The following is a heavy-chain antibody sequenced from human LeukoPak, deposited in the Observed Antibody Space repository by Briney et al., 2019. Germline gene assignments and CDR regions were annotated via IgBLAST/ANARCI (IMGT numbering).Heavy chain of an antibody. Sequence: ASVKVSCKASGYTFTGYYMHWVRQAPGQGLEWMGWINPNGGGTNYAQKFQGRVTMTRDTSISTAYMELSRLRSDDTAVYYCARDTDSSGWYYFDYWGQGTLVTVSS. V-gene: IGHV1-2*02. CDR1: GYTFTGYY. CDR2: INPNGGGT. CDR3: ARDTDSSGWYYFDY. J-gene: IGHJ4*02. D-gene: IGHD6-19*01.